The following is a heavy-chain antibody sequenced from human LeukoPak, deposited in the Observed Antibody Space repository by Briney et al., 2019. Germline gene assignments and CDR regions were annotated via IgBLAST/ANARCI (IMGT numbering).Heavy chain of an antibody. J-gene: IGHJ6*03. D-gene: IGHD3-10*01. V-gene: IGHV1-8*03. CDR1: GYTFTSYD. Sequence: ASVKVSCKASGYTFTSYDINWVRQATGQGLEWMGWMNPNSGTTAYAQKFQGRVTITRNTSISTAYLELSSLRSEDTAVYYCARALWFVMWSAYYCYYMDVWGKGTTVTVSS. CDR3: ARALWFVMWSAYYCYYMDV. CDR2: MNPNSGTT.